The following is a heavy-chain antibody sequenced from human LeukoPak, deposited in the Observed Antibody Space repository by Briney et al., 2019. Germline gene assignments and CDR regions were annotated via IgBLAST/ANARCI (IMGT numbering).Heavy chain of an antibody. CDR2: ISSSSSYI. V-gene: IGHV3-21*01. CDR1: GFTFSSYS. CDR3: ARVMVQIQLWLLPPDLYYMDV. J-gene: IGHJ6*03. D-gene: IGHD5-18*01. Sequence: GGSLRLSSAASGFTFSSYSMNWVRQAPGKGLEWVSSISSSSSYIYYADSVKGRFTISRDNAKNSLYLQMNSLRAEDTAVYYCARVMVQIQLWLLPPDLYYMDVWGKGTTVTVSS.